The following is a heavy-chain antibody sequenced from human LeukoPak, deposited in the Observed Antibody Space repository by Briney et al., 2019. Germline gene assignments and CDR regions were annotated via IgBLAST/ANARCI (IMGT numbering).Heavy chain of an antibody. CDR3: AREASGWPFFDY. V-gene: IGHV3-30*14. J-gene: IGHJ4*02. D-gene: IGHD6-19*01. CDR2: ISYDGSNK. CDR1: GFTFSSYA. Sequence: SGGSLRLSCAASGFTFSSYAMHWVRQAPGKGLEWVAFISYDGSNKDYADSVKGRFTISRDNSKNTLYLQMNSLRAEDTAVYYCAREASGWPFFDYWGQGTLVTVSS.